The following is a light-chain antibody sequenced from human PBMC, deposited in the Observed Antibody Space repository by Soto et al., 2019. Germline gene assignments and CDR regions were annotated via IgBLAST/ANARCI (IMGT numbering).Light chain of an antibody. CDR1: QSISSSY. V-gene: IGKV3-20*01. CDR2: HAS. CDR3: QQYDDSLLT. J-gene: IGKJ4*01. Sequence: ENVLTQSPGTLSLSPGERATLSCRASQSISSSYLAWYQQKPGQTPRLLIYHASNRATGIPDRFSGSGSGTDFTLTISRLEPEDFAVYYCQQYDDSLLTFGPGAKVEIK.